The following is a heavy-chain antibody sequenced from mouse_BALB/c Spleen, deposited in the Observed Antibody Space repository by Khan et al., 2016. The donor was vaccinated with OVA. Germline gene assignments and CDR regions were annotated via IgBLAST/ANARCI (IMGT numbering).Heavy chain of an antibody. V-gene: IGHV1-4*01. J-gene: IGHJ3*01. D-gene: IGHD2-14*01. CDR3: ASYYRYPAWFAY. CDR1: GYTFSNYT. Sequence: QVQLKQSGAELARPGASVKMSCRASGYTFSNYTIHWVKQRPGQGLEWIGYINPTTVYSHYNQKLKDKATLTADKSSSTAYMQLSSLTSEDSAVYYWASYYRYPAWFAYWGQGTLVTVSA. CDR2: INPTTVYS.